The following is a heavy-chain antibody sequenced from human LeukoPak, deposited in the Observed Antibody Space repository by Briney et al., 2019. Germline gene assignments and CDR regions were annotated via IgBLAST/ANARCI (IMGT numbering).Heavy chain of an antibody. CDR3: AREENCSGGSCHYYFDY. CDR1: GYTFTGYY. J-gene: IGHJ4*02. D-gene: IGHD2-15*01. CDR2: INPNSGGT. V-gene: IGHV1-2*02. Sequence: ASVKVSCKASGYTFTGYYMHWVRQAPGQGLEWMGWINPNSGGTNYAQKFQGRVTMTRDTSISTAYMELSRLRSEDTAVYYCAREENCSGGSCHYYFDYWGRGTLVTVSS.